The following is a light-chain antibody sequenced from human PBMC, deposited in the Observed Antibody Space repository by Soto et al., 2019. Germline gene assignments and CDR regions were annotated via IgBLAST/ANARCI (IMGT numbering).Light chain of an antibody. V-gene: IGLV2-23*01. CDR1: SSDVGSYNL. Sequence: ALTQPASVSGSPGQSITISCTGTSSDVGSYNLVSWYQQHPGKAPKLMIYEGSKRPSGVSNRFSGSKSGNTASLTISGLQAEDEADYYCCSYAGSSTLVFGGGTKLTVL. CDR3: CSYAGSSTLV. CDR2: EGS. J-gene: IGLJ2*01.